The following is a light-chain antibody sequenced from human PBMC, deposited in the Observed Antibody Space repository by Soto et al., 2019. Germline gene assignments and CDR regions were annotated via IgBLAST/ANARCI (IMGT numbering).Light chain of an antibody. V-gene: IGKV3-20*01. Sequence: EIVLTQSPGTLSLSPGERATLSCRASQSVSSSYLAWYQQKPGQAPRLLIYGASSRATGIPDRFSGSGSGTEFTLTISTLQYQDPEVYYCQQYNHWTPWAFGQGTKVDI. CDR3: QQYNHWTPWA. CDR2: GAS. CDR1: QSVSSSY. J-gene: IGKJ1*01.